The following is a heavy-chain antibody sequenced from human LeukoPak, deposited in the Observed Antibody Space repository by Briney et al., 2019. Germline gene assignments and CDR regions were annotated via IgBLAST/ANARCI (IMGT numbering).Heavy chain of an antibody. D-gene: IGHD5-24*01. V-gene: IGHV4-39*01. J-gene: IGHJ4*02. CDR2: IYHSGST. Sequence: PSETLSLTCTVPGGSISSSSYYWAWIRQSPGKGLEWIGSIYHSGSTYNNPSLRSRVTISVDTSKNQFSVKLSSVTAADTAVYYCARSFQRDGYNDYWGQGTLVTVSS. CDR1: GGSISSSSYY. CDR3: ARSFQRDGYNDY.